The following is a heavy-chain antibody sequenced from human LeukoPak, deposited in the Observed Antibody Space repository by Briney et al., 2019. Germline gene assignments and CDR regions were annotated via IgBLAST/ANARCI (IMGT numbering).Heavy chain of an antibody. D-gene: IGHD3-22*01. CDR1: GYTFTSYG. Sequence: GASVKVSCKASGYTFTSYGISWVRQAPGQGLEWMGWISAYNGNTNYAQKLQGRVTMTTDTSTSTAYMELRSLRSDDTAVYYCARDRGYGSSGYPLDPFDYWGQGTLVTVSS. V-gene: IGHV1-18*01. CDR2: ISAYNGNT. CDR3: ARDRGYGSSGYPLDPFDY. J-gene: IGHJ4*02.